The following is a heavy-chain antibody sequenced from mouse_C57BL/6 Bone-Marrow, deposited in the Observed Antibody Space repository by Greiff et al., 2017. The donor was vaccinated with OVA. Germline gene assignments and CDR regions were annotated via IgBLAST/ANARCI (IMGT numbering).Heavy chain of an antibody. D-gene: IGHD2-3*01. V-gene: IGHV1-82*01. CDR3: ARLIYDGYVDY. CDR1: GYAFSSSW. CDR2: IYPGDGDT. J-gene: IGHJ2*01. Sequence: VQLQESGPELVKPGASVKISCKASGYAFSSSWMNWVKQRPGKGLEWIGRIYPGDGDTNYNGKFKGKATLTADTSSRTAYMHLSSLTSEDSAVYFCARLIYDGYVDYWGKGTTLTVSS.